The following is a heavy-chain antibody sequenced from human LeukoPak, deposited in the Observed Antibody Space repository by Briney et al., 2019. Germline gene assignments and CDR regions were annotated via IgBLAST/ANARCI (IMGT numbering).Heavy chain of an antibody. CDR3: ARQTMVRGVIVWFDP. V-gene: IGHV4-61*02. D-gene: IGHD3-10*01. CDR1: GGSISSGSYY. J-gene: IGHJ5*02. CDR2: IYTTGST. Sequence: NPSETLSLTCTVSGGSISSGSYYWSWIRQPAGKELEWIGRIYTTGSTNYSPSLKSRVTISADTSKNQFSLKLSSVTAADTAVYYCARQTMVRGVIVWFDPWGQGTLVTVSS.